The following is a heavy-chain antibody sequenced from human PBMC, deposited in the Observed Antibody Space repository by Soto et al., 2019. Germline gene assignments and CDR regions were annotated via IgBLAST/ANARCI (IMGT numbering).Heavy chain of an antibody. CDR2: IWYDGSNK. D-gene: IGHD6-19*01. CDR3: ARATLEDGWTFDY. V-gene: IGHV3-33*01. J-gene: IGHJ4*02. Sequence: GGSLRLSCAASGFTFSSYGMHWVRQAPGKGLEWVAVIWYDGSNKYYADSVKGRFTISRDNSKNTLYLQMNNLRAEDTAVYYCARATLEDGWTFDYWGQGTLVTVSS. CDR1: GFTFSSYG.